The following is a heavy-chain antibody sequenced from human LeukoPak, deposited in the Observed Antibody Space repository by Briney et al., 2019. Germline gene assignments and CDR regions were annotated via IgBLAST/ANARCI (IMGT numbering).Heavy chain of an antibody. J-gene: IGHJ4*02. Sequence: ASVKVSCKASGYTFTGYYMHWVRQAPGQGGEWMGRINPNSGGTNYAQKFQGRVTITRDTSKSTAYMQLSRLRSDDTAVYYCARARYNWNDVGYFDYWGQGTLVTVSS. CDR1: GYTFTGYY. D-gene: IGHD1-1*01. V-gene: IGHV1-2*06. CDR3: ARARYNWNDVGYFDY. CDR2: INPNSGGT.